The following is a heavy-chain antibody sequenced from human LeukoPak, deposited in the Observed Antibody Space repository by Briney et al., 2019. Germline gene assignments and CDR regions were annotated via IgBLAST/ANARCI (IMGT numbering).Heavy chain of an antibody. CDR1: GFTFSSYA. D-gene: IGHD1-26*01. V-gene: IGHV3-23*01. J-gene: IGHJ4*02. Sequence: GGSLRLSCAASGFTFSSYAMSWVRQAPGKGLEWVSAISGSGGSTYYADSVRGRFTISRDNSKNTLYLQMNSLRAEDTAVYYCAKGKVGATSYFDYWGQGTLVTVSS. CDR2: ISGSGGST. CDR3: AKGKVGATSYFDY.